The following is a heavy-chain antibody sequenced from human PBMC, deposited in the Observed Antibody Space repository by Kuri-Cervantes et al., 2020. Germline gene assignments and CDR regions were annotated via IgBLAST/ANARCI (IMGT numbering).Heavy chain of an antibody. Sequence: GSLRLSCSVSGGSITDYYWSWVRQSPGQGLEWIGYIYSSGHTNYNPSLKSRVSISLNTSKKQFSLSLNSVTAADTAVYYCARVMPGYSSGWDYYYYMDVWGKGTTVTVSS. CDR3: ARVMPGYSSGWDYYYYMDV. CDR1: GGSITDYY. J-gene: IGHJ6*03. V-gene: IGHV4-59*01. D-gene: IGHD6-19*01. CDR2: IYSSGHT.